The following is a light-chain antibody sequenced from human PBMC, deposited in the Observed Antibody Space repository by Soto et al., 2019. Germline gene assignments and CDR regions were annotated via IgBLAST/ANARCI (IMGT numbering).Light chain of an antibody. V-gene: IGKV3-20*01. J-gene: IGKJ1*01. Sequence: EVESPHSRCTVPLSPRDRATLSCRASQSVTXSYLGWYQQKPGQAPRLLXYGASSSANGSPDSLSGSGSATDITRTISTPEPQDCDRYYLHHYAIPPLPFGQGTKVDI. CDR3: HHYAIPPLP. CDR1: QSVTXSY. CDR2: GAS.